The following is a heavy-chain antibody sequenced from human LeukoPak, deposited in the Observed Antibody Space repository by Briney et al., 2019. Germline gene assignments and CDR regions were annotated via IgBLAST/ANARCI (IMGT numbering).Heavy chain of an antibody. CDR2: IWYEGTNK. CDR3: ARQGGLGSYSTGSWFDP. Sequence: GGSLRLSCVASGFTFSNYGMPWVRQAPGKGLEWLAVIWYEGTNKYYADSVRGRFTISRDNSKNTLYLQMNSLRVEDTAVYYCARQGGLGSYSTGSWFDPWGQGTLVSVSS. CDR1: GFTFSNYG. V-gene: IGHV3-33*01. D-gene: IGHD1-26*01. J-gene: IGHJ5*02.